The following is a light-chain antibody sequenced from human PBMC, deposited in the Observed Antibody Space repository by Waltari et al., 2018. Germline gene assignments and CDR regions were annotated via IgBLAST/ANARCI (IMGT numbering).Light chain of an antibody. CDR1: QIISTS. J-gene: IGKJ1*01. Sequence: DIQMTQSPSSLSASIGDRVTITCRASQIISTSLNWYQQTAGQAPKLLIYAASSLQGGVPSRFSGSGSETDFTLTISGLQPEDCATYYCQQSYFSPHTFGQGTRVEI. V-gene: IGKV1-39*01. CDR2: AAS. CDR3: QQSYFSPHT.